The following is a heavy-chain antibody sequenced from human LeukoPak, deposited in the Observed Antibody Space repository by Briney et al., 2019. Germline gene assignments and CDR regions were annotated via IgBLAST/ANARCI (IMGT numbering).Heavy chain of an antibody. J-gene: IGHJ6*03. CDR2: IIPIFGTA. Sequence: SVKVSCKASGGTFSSYAISWVRQAPGQGLEWMGGIIPIFGTANYAQKFQGRVTITADKSTSTAYMELSSLRSEDAAVYYCARDQSPARYYYYMDVWGKGTTVTVSS. CDR1: GGTFSSYA. V-gene: IGHV1-69*06. D-gene: IGHD6-25*01. CDR3: ARDQSPARYYYYMDV.